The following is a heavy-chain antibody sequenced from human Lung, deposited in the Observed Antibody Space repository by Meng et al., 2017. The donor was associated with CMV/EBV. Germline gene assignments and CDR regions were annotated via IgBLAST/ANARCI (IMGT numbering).Heavy chain of an antibody. CDR3: ARNWGYNDGTSYYWGMFDY. CDR2: ISFSGTTM. Sequence: GGSXRLXXAASGFTFSSYSMNWVRQAPGKGLEWISYISFSGTTMYYADSVKGRFTISRDYAKNSLYLQMNSLRAEDTAVYYCARNWGYNDGTSYYWGMFDYWGQGXLVTVSS. V-gene: IGHV3-48*04. D-gene: IGHD3-22*01. CDR1: GFTFSSYS. J-gene: IGHJ4*02.